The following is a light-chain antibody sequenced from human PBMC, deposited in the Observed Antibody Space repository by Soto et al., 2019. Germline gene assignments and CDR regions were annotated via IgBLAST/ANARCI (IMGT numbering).Light chain of an antibody. CDR1: SSNIGSNY. V-gene: IGLV1-47*01. CDR2: RNN. CDR3: AAWDDSRSGKV. J-gene: IGLJ2*01. Sequence: QSVLTQPTSASGTPGQRVTISCSGSSSNIGSNYVYWYQQLPGTAPKLLIYRNNQRPSGVPDRFSGSKSGTSASLAISGLRSEDEADYYCAAWDDSRSGKVFGGGTKLTVL.